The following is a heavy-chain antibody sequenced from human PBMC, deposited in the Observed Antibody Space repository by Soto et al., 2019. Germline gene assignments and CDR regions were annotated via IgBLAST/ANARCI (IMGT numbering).Heavy chain of an antibody. D-gene: IGHD1-26*01. V-gene: IGHV3-7*01. Sequence: GGSLRVSCAASGFTFSSYWMSWVRQAPGKGLEWVANIKQDGSEKYYVDSVKGRFTISRDNAKNSLYLQMNSLRAEDTAVYYCARVPAPLLLFLGYWGQGTLVTVSS. J-gene: IGHJ4*02. CDR2: IKQDGSEK. CDR3: ARVPAPLLLFLGY. CDR1: GFTFSSYW.